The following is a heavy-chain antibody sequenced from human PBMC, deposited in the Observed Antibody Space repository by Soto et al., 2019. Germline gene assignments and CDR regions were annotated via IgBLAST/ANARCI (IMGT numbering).Heavy chain of an antibody. CDR1: GGSFSGYY. D-gene: IGHD1-1*01. Sequence: SETLSLTCAVYGGSFSGYYWSWIRQPPGKGLEWIGEINHRGSTKYNPSLKSRVTISADTSKNQFSLKLSSVAAADTAVYYCAKNKVQMATFYHYSAMDVWGQGTTVTAP. V-gene: IGHV4-34*01. J-gene: IGHJ6*02. CDR3: AKNKVQMATFYHYSAMDV. CDR2: INHRGST.